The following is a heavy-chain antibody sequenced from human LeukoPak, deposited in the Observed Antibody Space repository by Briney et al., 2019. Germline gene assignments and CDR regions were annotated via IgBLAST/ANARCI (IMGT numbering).Heavy chain of an antibody. CDR3: ARDNDFWSA. J-gene: IGHJ5*02. CDR1: GGSISSSSYY. D-gene: IGHD3-3*01. Sequence: KPSETLSLTCTVSGGSISSSSYYWGWIRQPPGKGLEWFGSIYHSGSTYYNPSLKSRVTISVDTSKNQFSVKLSSVAAADTAVYHCARDNDFWSAWGQGTLVTVSS. CDR2: IYHSGST. V-gene: IGHV4-39*02.